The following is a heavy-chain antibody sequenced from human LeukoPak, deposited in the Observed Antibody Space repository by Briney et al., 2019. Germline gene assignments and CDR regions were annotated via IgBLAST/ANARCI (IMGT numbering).Heavy chain of an antibody. CDR3: ARGVAAAAIPVGY. CDR1: GGTFSSYA. J-gene: IGHJ4*02. Sequence: SVKVSCEASGGTFSSYAISWVRQAPGQGLEWMGGIIPIFGTANYAQKFQGRVTITADESTSTAYMELSSLRSEDTAVYYCARGVAAAAIPVGYWGQGTLVTVSS. V-gene: IGHV1-69*13. CDR2: IIPIFGTA. D-gene: IGHD2-2*02.